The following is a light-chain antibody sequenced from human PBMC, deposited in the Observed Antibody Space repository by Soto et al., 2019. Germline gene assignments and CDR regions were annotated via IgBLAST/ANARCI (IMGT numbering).Light chain of an antibody. V-gene: IGKV3-20*01. Sequence: EIVLTQSPGPLSLSPGERSTLSRMASQGVTNNYLAWYQQKPGQAPRLLIDGAYTRAPGITDRFSASGAGTDFTLTISRLEPEDSAVYYCQQFGTSLWTVGPGTKVEIK. J-gene: IGKJ1*01. CDR1: QGVTNNY. CDR3: QQFGTSLWT. CDR2: GAY.